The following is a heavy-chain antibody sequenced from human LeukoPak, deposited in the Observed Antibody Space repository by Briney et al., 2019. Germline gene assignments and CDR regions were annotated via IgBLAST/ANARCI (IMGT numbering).Heavy chain of an antibody. J-gene: IGHJ4*02. D-gene: IGHD1-26*01. CDR3: ARATGRGGSYYPYYFDY. CDR2: IIPIFGTA. CDR1: GGTFSSYA. Sequence: GSSVKVSCKASGGTFSSYAISWVRQAPGQGLEWMGGIIPIFGTANYAQKFQGRVTITTDESTSTAYMELSSLRSEDTAVYYCARATGRGGSYYPYYFDYWGQGTLVTVSS. V-gene: IGHV1-69*05.